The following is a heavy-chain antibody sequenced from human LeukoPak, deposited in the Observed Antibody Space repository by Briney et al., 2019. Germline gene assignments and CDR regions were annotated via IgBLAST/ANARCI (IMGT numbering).Heavy chain of an antibody. CDR3: ARLMTSSWYDMGDY. V-gene: IGHV3-53*01. J-gene: IGHJ4*02. CDR1: GFTVSSNY. CDR2: IYSGGST. Sequence: PGGSLRLSCAASGFTVSSNYMSWVRQAPGKGLEWVSVIYSGGSTYYADSVKGRFTISRDNSKNTLYLQMNSLGAEDTAVYYCARLMTSSWYDMGDYWGQGTLVTVSS. D-gene: IGHD6-13*01.